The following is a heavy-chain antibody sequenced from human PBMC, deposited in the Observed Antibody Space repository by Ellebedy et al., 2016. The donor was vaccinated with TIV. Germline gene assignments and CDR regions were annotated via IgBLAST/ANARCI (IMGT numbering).Heavy chain of an antibody. Sequence: GGSLRLSXAASGFTLSTHDMHWVRQVAGKGLEWVSVLGPAGDTFYSGSVKGRFTISSDSAKNSLYLQMNSLGVGDTAVYYCARDPTYGGNSRYWYFDLWGRGTLVTVSS. V-gene: IGHV3-13*04. CDR2: LGPAGDT. CDR1: GFTLSTHD. J-gene: IGHJ2*01. CDR3: ARDPTYGGNSRYWYFDL. D-gene: IGHD4-23*01.